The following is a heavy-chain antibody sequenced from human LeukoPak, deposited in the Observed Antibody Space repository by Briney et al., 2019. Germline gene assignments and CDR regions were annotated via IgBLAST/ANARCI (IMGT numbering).Heavy chain of an antibody. Sequence: SVKVSSKASGGTLSRYAISWVRQAPGQGLEWMGGIIPIFGTANYAQKFQGRVTITAAESTSTAYIELSSLRSEDTAVYYCARDYYDFWSGSGRNGNDYYYYYYMDCWRKGATVTVSS. D-gene: IGHD3-3*01. CDR3: ARDYYDFWSGSGRNGNDYYYYYYMDC. CDR2: IIPIFGTA. V-gene: IGHV1-69*01. CDR1: GGTLSRYA. J-gene: IGHJ6*03.